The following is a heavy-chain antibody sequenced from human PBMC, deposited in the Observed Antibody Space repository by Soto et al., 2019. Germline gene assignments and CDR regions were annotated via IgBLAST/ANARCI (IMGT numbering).Heavy chain of an antibody. Sequence: SETLSLTCVVYGGSFSGYYWSWIRQSPGKGLEWIGGINHRGSTNYNPSLESRVTISVDTSKNQFSLKLPSVTAADTAMYYCARDGFCTSTTCRVGNWFDPWGQGTLVTVSS. CDR1: GGSFSGYY. J-gene: IGHJ5*02. D-gene: IGHD2-2*01. CDR2: INHRGST. CDR3: ARDGFCTSTTCRVGNWFDP. V-gene: IGHV4-34*01.